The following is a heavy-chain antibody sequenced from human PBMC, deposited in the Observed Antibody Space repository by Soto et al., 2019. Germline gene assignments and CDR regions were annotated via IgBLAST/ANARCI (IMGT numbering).Heavy chain of an antibody. CDR2: IIPIFGTA. Sequence: SVKVSCKASGGTFSSYAISWVRQAPGQGLEWMGGIIPIFGTANYAQKFQGRVTITADESTSTAYMELSSLRSKDTAVYYCARGFNYYDRGGPRGGNWFDPWGQGTLVTVSS. CDR1: GGTFSSYA. J-gene: IGHJ5*02. D-gene: IGHD3-22*01. V-gene: IGHV1-69*13. CDR3: ARGFNYYDRGGPRGGNWFDP.